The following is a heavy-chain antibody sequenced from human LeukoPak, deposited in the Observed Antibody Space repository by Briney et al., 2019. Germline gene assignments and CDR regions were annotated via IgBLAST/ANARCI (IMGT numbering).Heavy chain of an antibody. J-gene: IGHJ4*02. CDR2: IWYDGSNK. CDR3: AKGMTTVTTFDY. CDR1: GFTFSSYG. Sequence: PGGSLRLSCAASGFTFSSYGMHWVRQAPGKGLEWVAVIWYDGSNKYYADSVKGRFTISRDNSKNTLYLQMNSLRAEDTAVYYCAKGMTTVTTFDYWGQGTLVIVSS. D-gene: IGHD4-17*01. V-gene: IGHV3-33*06.